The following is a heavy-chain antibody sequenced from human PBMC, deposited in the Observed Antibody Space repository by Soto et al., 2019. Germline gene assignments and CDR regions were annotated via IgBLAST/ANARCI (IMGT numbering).Heavy chain of an antibody. Sequence: GGSLRLSCAASGFTFSNVWMSWVRQAPGRGLEWVGRIKSKTDGETTDYAAPVKGRFTISRDDSINTAYLQMNSLKTEDTAVYYCIRPENGYGLNWGQGTLVTVSS. D-gene: IGHD5-12*01. CDR1: GFTFSNVW. CDR3: IRPENGYGLN. J-gene: IGHJ4*02. V-gene: IGHV3-15*01. CDR2: IKSKTDGETT.